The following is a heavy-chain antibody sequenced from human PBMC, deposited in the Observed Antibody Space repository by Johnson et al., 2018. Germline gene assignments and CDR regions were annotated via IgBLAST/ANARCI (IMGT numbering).Heavy chain of an antibody. CDR3: AGEVRKGSFHYYGRDV. J-gene: IGHJ6*02. CDR1: GFTFSSYW. D-gene: IGHD6-13*01. CDR2: IKQDGSEK. Sequence: VQLVQSGGGLVQPGGSLRLSCAASGFTFSSYWMSWVRQAPGKGLEWVANIKQDGSEKYYVDSVKGRFTISRDNAKNSLYLQMNSLRDEDTAVYYCAGEVRKGSFHYYGRDVWGQGTTVTVSS. V-gene: IGHV3-7*01.